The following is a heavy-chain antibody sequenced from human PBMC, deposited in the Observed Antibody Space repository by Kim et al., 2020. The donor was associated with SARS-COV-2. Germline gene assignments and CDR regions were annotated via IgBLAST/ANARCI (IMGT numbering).Heavy chain of an antibody. J-gene: IGHJ6*02. CDR2: IYSGGST. V-gene: IGHV3-53*01. Sequence: GESLKISCAASGFTVSSNYMSWVRQAPGKGLEWVSVIYSGGSTYYADSVKGRFTISRDNSKNTLYLQMNSLRAEDTAVYYCARSFPDYGMDVWGQGTTVTVSS. CDR3: ARSFPDYGMDV. CDR1: GFTVSSNY.